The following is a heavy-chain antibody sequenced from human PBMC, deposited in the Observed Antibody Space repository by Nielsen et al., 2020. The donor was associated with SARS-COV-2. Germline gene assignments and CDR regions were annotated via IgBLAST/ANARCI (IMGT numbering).Heavy chain of an antibody. V-gene: IGHV3-23*01. CDR3: AIIWSVYTDAFDI. D-gene: IGHD3-3*01. Sequence: GESLKISCAASGFTFSSYAMSWVRQAPGKGLEWVSAISGSGGSTYYADSVKGRFTISRDNSKNTLYLQMNSLRAEDTAVYYCAIIWSVYTDAFDIWGQGTMVTVSS. CDR1: GFTFSSYA. J-gene: IGHJ3*02. CDR2: ISGSGGST.